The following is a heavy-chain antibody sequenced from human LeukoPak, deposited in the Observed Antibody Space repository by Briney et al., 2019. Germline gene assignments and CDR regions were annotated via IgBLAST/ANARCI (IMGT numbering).Heavy chain of an antibody. CDR1: GFTFSDYS. CDR2: ISSSSSTM. CDR3: ARDFHYDFWTGVHMDV. D-gene: IGHD3-3*01. Sequence: GGSLRLSCAASGFTFSDYSMNWVRQAPGKGLEWVSYISSSSSTMFYADSVKGRFTISRDNAKNSLYLQMNSLRAEDTAVYYCARDFHYDFWTGVHMDVWGKGTTVTVSS. V-gene: IGHV3-48*01. J-gene: IGHJ6*03.